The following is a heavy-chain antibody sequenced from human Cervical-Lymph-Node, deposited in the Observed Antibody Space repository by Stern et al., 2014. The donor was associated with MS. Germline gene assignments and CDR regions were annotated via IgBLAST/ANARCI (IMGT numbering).Heavy chain of an antibody. J-gene: IGHJ4*02. D-gene: IGHD2-15*01. CDR3: ARGYPFFDN. CDR1: GYTFTGFF. Sequence: QVQLVQSGAEVKKPGASVKVSCTASGYTFTGFFLHWVRQAPGQGLEWVGWINPNTGVTKSAQKFQGWVTLTRDTSINTVYMELNRLKSDDTAVFYCARGYPFFDNCGQGTLVTVSS. V-gene: IGHV1-2*04. CDR2: INPNTGVT.